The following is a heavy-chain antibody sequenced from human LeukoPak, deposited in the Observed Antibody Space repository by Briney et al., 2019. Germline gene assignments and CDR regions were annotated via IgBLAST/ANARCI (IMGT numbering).Heavy chain of an antibody. Sequence: PGGSLRLSCAASGFTLSSYGMHWVRQAPGKGLEWVAFIRYDGSNKYYADSVKGRFTISRDNSKNTLYLQMNGLRAEDTAVYYCAKAVYCSGGSCYEYYFDYWGQGTLVTVSS. V-gene: IGHV3-30*02. CDR3: AKAVYCSGGSCYEYYFDY. J-gene: IGHJ4*02. CDR2: IRYDGSNK. CDR1: GFTLSSYG. D-gene: IGHD2-15*01.